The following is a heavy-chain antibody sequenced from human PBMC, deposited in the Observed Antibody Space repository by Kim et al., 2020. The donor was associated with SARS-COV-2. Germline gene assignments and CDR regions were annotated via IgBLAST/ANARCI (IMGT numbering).Heavy chain of an antibody. D-gene: IGHD4-4*01. CDR3: GRDYSY. CDR2: IKEDGSER. V-gene: IGHV3-7*01. J-gene: IGHJ4*02. CDR1: GFTFSSYW. Sequence: GGSLRLSCAVSGFTFSSYWMSWVRQAPGKGLEWVANIKEDGSERYYVDSVKGRFTISRDNAKNSLYLQMNSLRAEDTAVYYCGRDYSYWGQGTLVIVSS.